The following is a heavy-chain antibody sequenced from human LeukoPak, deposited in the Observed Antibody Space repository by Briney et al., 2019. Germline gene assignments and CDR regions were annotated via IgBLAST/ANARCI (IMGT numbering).Heavy chain of an antibody. CDR1: GGPINTGYY. CDR2: ISDSGNT. Sequence: SQTLSLICTVSGGPINTGYYWNWIRQHPGKGLEWIGQISDSGNTNYNPSLKGRVTMSVDTSQNQFSLKLSSVTAADTAVYYCARGDDHFDYWGQGSLVTVSS. V-gene: IGHV4-31*03. J-gene: IGHJ4*02. CDR3: ARGDDHFDY.